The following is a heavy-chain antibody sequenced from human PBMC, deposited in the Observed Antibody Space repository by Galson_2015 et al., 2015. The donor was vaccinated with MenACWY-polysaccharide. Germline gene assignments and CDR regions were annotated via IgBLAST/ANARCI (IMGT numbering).Heavy chain of an antibody. Sequence: SETQSLTCPVSGGSISSTTYVWAWLRQPPGKGLAWVGSIHYSGSTTYNSSLKSRVTISVDTSKNQFSLKLSSVTAADTAVYYCARPKPVNGWFDPWGQGTLVTVSS. CDR3: ARPKPVNGWFDP. CDR2: IHYSGST. V-gene: IGHV4-39*01. D-gene: IGHD2-8*01. J-gene: IGHJ5*02. CDR1: GGSISSTTYV.